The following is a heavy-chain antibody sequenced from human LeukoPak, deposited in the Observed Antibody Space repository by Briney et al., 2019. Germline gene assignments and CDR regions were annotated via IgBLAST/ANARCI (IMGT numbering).Heavy chain of an antibody. V-gene: IGHV3-30*02. J-gene: IGHJ4*02. CDR1: GFTFRTYG. Sequence: PGGSLRLSCIASGFTFRTYGIHWVRQAPGKGLEGLTSTWSDGSTKFYVDSVKGRFTVSRDNSKNTVSLQMNSLRTEDTGIYYCVKDCGLGGDRDYWGQGTLVTVAS. D-gene: IGHD2-21*01. CDR3: VKDCGLGGDRDY. CDR2: TWSDGSTK.